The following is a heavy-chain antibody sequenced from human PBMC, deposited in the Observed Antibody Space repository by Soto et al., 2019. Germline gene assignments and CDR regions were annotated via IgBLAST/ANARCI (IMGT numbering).Heavy chain of an antibody. J-gene: IGHJ4*02. V-gene: IGHV3-7*05. CDR1: GFTFSTHW. CDR3: AKDVR. CDR2: IKEDGSES. Sequence: GGSLRLSCSASGFTFSTHWMSWVRQAPGKGLEWVANIKEDGSESYYADSVKGRFTISRDNAKNSLYLQMNGLRAEDTALYYCAKDVRWGQGTLVTVSS.